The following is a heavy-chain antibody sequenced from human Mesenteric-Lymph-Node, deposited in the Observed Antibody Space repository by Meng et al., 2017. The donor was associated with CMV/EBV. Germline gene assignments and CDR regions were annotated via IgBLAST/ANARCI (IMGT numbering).Heavy chain of an antibody. CDR1: GSTFSSYG. V-gene: IGHV3-30*02. D-gene: IGHD2-21*01. CDR2: ISYDGSDK. CDR3: AREEITCGGDCDVS. J-gene: IGHJ5*02. Sequence: GGSLRLSCAASGSTFSSYGMHWVRQAPGKGLEWVAFISYDGSDKYYADSVEGRFTISRDNSKNTLYLQMNNLRAEDTAIYYCAREEITCGGDCDVSWGQGTLVTVSS.